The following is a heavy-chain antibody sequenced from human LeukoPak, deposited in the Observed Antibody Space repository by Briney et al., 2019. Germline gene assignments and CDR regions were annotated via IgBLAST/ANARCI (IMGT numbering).Heavy chain of an antibody. D-gene: IGHD4-17*01. CDR1: GFTFSSYS. J-gene: IGHJ5*02. CDR3: AREGGGTRVTTTWFDP. CDR2: ISSSSSYI. V-gene: IGHV3-21*01. Sequence: PGGSLRLSCAASGFTFSSYSMNWVRQAPGKGLEWVSSISSSSSYIYYADSVKGRFTISRDNAKNSLYLQMNSLRAEDTAVYYWAREGGGTRVTTTWFDPGGKGTLVTVSS.